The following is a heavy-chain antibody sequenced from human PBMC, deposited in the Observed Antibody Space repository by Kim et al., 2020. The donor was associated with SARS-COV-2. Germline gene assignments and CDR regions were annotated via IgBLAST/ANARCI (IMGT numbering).Heavy chain of an antibody. J-gene: IGHJ4*02. CDR1: GDSVSSNNAA. D-gene: IGHD2-21*02. CDR2: TFYRSKWYN. V-gene: IGHV6-1*01. Sequence: SQTLSLTCAISGDSVSSNNAAWNWVRQSPSRGLEWLGRTFYRSKWYNAYALSVKSRITINPDTSKNQFSLQLNSLTPEDTAVYYCAREDYGGDSRGFDSWGQGTLVTVSS. CDR3: AREDYGGDSRGFDS.